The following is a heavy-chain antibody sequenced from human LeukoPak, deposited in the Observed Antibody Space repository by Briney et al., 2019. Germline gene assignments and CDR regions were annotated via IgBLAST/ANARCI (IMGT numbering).Heavy chain of an antibody. D-gene: IGHD6-13*01. CDR1: GYTFTGYY. J-gene: IGHJ4*02. CDR2: INPNSGGT. V-gene: IGHV1-2*02. CDR3: ARAAAGTGGYFDY. Sequence: ASVKVSCMASGYTFTGYYMHWVRQAPGQGLEWMGWINPNSGGTNYAQKFQGRVTMTRDTSISTAYMELSRLRSDDTAVYYCARAAAGTGGYFDYWGQGTLVTVSS.